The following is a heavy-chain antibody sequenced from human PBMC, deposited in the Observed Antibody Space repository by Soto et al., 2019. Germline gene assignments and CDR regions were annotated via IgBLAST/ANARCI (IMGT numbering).Heavy chain of an antibody. CDR2: INPSGGST. V-gene: IGHV1-46*03. D-gene: IGHD5-12*01. J-gene: IGHJ4*02. CDR3: ARDFQEISNEYSGYDFVPPNY. Sequence: ASVKVSCKASGYTFTSYYMHWVRQAPGQGLEWMGIINPSGGSTSYAQKFQGRVTMTRDTSTSTVYMELSSLRSENTAGYYCARDFQEISNEYSGYDFVPPNYWGQGTLVTVSS. CDR1: GYTFTSYY.